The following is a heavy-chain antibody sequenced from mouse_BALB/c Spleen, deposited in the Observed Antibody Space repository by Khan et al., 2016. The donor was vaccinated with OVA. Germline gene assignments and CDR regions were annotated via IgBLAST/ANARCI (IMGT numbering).Heavy chain of an antibody. J-gene: IGHJ3*01. CDR2: IDPFSGST. Sequence: VHVKQSGPELMKPGASVKISCMASGYSFTTYYIHWVMQSHGKSLEWIGYIDPFSGSTTYNQKFKGKATLTVDKSSSTSYIHLSNLTYDDSAVDYCTRQGYVAWFTYWGQGTLVTVSA. CDR3: TRQGYVAWFTY. CDR1: GYSFTTYY. V-gene: IGHV1S135*01. D-gene: IGHD2-2*01.